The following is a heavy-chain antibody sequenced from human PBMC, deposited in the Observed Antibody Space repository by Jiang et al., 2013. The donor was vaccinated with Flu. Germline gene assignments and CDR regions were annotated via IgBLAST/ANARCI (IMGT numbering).Heavy chain of an antibody. D-gene: IGHD3-9*01. Sequence: SCKASGYTFTSYYMHWVRQAPGQGLEWMGIINPSGGSTSYAQKFQGRVTMTRDTSTSTVYMELSSLRSEDTAVYYCARDGRGDILTGEIDYWGQGTLVTVSS. CDR3: ARDGRGDILTGEIDY. CDR2: INPSGGST. J-gene: IGHJ4*02. CDR1: GYTFTSYY. V-gene: IGHV1-46*01.